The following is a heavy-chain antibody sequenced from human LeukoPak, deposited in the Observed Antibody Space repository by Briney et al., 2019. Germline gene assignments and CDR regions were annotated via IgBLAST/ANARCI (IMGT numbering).Heavy chain of an antibody. CDR2: MNPNSGNT. D-gene: IGHD3-22*01. CDR1: GYTFTSYD. CDR3: ARGSRVYYYDSSGHYYYYYMDV. Sequence: ASVKVSCKASGYTFTSYDINWVRQATGQGLEWMGWMNPNSGNTGYAQKFQGRVTMTRNTSISTAYMELSSLRSEDTAVCYCARGSRVYYYDSSGHYYYYYMDVWGKGTTVTVSS. V-gene: IGHV1-8*01. J-gene: IGHJ6*03.